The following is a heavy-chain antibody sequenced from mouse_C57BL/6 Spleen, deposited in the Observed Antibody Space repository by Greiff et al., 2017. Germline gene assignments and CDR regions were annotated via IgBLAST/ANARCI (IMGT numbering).Heavy chain of an antibody. Sequence: QVQLQQSGAELARPGASVKLSCKASGYTFTSYGISWVKQRTGQGLEWIGEIYPRSGNTYYNEKFKGKATLTADKSSSTAYMELRSLTSEDSAVYFCARSQEPTVPFAYWGQGTLVTVSA. J-gene: IGHJ3*01. V-gene: IGHV1-81*01. CDR2: IYPRSGNT. D-gene: IGHD1-1*01. CDR3: ARSQEPTVPFAY. CDR1: GYTFTSYG.